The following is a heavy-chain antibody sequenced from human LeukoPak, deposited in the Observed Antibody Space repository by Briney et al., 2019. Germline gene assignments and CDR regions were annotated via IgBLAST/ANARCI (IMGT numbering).Heavy chain of an antibody. CDR3: ASMRARGSYYDSPPTGY. J-gene: IGHJ4*02. Sequence: GGSLRLSCAASGFTFSDYGMHWVRQAPGKGLEWVAVIWYDGSNKYYADSVKGRFIISRDNSKNTLYLQMSSLRAEDTAVYYCASMRARGSYYDSPPTGYWGQGTLVTVSS. CDR2: IWYDGSNK. V-gene: IGHV3-33*01. CDR1: GFTFSDYG. D-gene: IGHD3-22*01.